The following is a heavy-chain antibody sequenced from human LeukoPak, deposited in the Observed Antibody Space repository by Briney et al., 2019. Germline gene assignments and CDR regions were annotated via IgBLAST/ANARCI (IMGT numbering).Heavy chain of an antibody. V-gene: IGHV1-2*02. J-gene: IGHJ4*02. Sequence: ASVKVSCKASGYTFTGYYMHWMRQAPGQGLEWMGWINPNSGGTNYAQKFQGRVTMTRDTSISTAYMELSRLRSDDTAVYYCARGGSRASPPLYYFDYWGQGTLVTVSS. CDR2: INPNSGGT. CDR1: GYTFTGYY. D-gene: IGHD2-2*01. CDR3: ARGGSRASPPLYYFDY.